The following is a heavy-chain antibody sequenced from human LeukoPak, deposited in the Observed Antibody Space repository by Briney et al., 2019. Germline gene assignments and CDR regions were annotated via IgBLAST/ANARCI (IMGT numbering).Heavy chain of an antibody. Sequence: SPLKVSCKASVYTFTRYGISSVRQAPGQGLEWMGRIIPILGIANYPQKFQGRVTITPDKSTSTAYMELSSLRSEGTAVYYCARELGGGIDYWGQGTLGTVSS. CDR2: IIPILGIA. J-gene: IGHJ4*02. CDR1: VYTFTRYG. V-gene: IGHV1-69*04. D-gene: IGHD3-16*01. CDR3: ARELGGGIDY.